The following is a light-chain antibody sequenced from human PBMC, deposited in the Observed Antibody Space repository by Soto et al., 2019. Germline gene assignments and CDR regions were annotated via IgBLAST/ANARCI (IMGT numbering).Light chain of an antibody. CDR2: GAS. CDR1: QSVSSSY. Sequence: DIVLTQSPGTLSLSPGERATLSCRASQSVSSSYLAWYQQKPGQAPRLLIYGASSRDTGIPDRFSGSGSGTDFTLTISRLEPEDFAVYYCQQYGSSPRTFGQGTKVEIK. CDR3: QQYGSSPRT. V-gene: IGKV3-20*01. J-gene: IGKJ1*01.